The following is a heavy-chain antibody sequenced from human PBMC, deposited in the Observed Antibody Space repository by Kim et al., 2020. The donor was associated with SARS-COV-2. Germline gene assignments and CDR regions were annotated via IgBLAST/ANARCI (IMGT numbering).Heavy chain of an antibody. J-gene: IGHJ4*02. CDR2: ISGSGGST. CDR3: AKGGMYYYGSGSYRFDY. Sequence: GGSLRLSCAASGFTFSSYAMSWVRQAPGKGLEWVSAISGSGGSTYYADSVKGRFTISRDNSKNTLYLQMNSLRAEDTAVYYCAKGGMYYYGSGSYRFDYWGQGTLVTVSS. D-gene: IGHD3-10*01. V-gene: IGHV3-23*01. CDR1: GFTFSSYA.